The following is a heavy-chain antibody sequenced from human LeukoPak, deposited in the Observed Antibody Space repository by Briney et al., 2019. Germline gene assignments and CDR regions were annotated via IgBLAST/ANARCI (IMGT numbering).Heavy chain of an antibody. V-gene: IGHV3-23*01. CDR3: AKEGSGWTDYYYYYMDV. D-gene: IGHD6-19*01. CDR2: ISGSGGST. CDR1: GFTFSSYA. J-gene: IGHJ6*03. Sequence: GGSLRLSCAASGFTFSSYAMSWVRQAPGKGLEWVSAISGSGGSTYYADSVKGRFTISRDNSKNTLYLQMNSLRAEDTAVYYCAKEGSGWTDYYYYYMDVWGKGTTVTLSS.